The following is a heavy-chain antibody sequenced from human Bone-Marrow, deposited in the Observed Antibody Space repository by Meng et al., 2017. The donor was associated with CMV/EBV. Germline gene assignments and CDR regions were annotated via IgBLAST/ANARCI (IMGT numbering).Heavy chain of an antibody. CDR1: GGSISSSNW. CDR2: IYHSGST. J-gene: IGHJ4*02. CDR3: ARALWRYSGYDRGY. Sequence: SETLSLTCAVSGGSISSSNWWSWVRQPPGKGLEWIGEIYHSGSTNYNPSLKSRVTISVDKSKNQFSLKLSSVTAADAAVYYCARALWRYSGYDRGYWGQGTLVTVSS. V-gene: IGHV4-4*02. D-gene: IGHD5-12*01.